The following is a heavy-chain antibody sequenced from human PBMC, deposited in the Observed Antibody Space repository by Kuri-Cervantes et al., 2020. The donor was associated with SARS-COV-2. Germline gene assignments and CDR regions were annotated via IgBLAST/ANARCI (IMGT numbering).Heavy chain of an antibody. CDR2: INHSGST. D-gene: IGHD6-13*01. CDR3: ARAGGSSWYPRFYYGMDA. CDR1: GGSFSGYY. Sequence: SQTLSLTCAVYGGSFSGYYWSWIRQPPGKGLEWIGEINHSGSTNYNPSLKSRVTISVDTSKNQLSLQLNSVTPEDTAVYYCARAGGSSWYPRFYYGMDAWGQGTTVTVSS. V-gene: IGHV4-34*01. J-gene: IGHJ6*02.